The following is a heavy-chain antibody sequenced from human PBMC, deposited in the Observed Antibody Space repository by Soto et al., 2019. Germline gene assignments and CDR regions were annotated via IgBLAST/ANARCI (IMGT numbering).Heavy chain of an antibody. Sequence: GASVKVSCKASGSTFTSYGISWVRQAPGQGLEWMGWISAYNGNTNYAQKLQGRVTMTTDTSTSTAYMELRSLRSDDTAVYYCARCDIAAGTTPSWWFDPWGQGTLVTVSS. CDR2: ISAYNGNT. V-gene: IGHV1-18*04. CDR3: ARCDIAAGTTPSWWFDP. D-gene: IGHD6-13*01. CDR1: GSTFTSYG. J-gene: IGHJ5*02.